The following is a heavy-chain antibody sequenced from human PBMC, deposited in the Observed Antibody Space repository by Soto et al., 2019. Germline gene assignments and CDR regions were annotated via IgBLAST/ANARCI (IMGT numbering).Heavy chain of an antibody. Sequence: VKVSCKASGYTFTSYYMHWVRQAPGQGLEWMGIINPSGGSTSYAQKFQGRVTMTRDTSTSTVYMELSSLRSEDTAVYYCARDLPYDFWSGYYYRYYYGMDVWGQGTTVTVSS. CDR3: ARDLPYDFWSGYYYRYYYGMDV. CDR2: INPSGGST. D-gene: IGHD3-3*01. J-gene: IGHJ6*02. CDR1: GYTFTSYY. V-gene: IGHV1-46*01.